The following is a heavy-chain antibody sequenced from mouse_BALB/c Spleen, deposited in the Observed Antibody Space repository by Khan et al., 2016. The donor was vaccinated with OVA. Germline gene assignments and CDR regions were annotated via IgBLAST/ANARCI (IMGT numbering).Heavy chain of an antibody. CDR1: GFSLTGYG. D-gene: IGHD2-9*01. Sequence: VQLVESGPGLVAPSQSLSITCTVSGFSLTGYGVNWVRQPPGKGLEWLGMIWGDGSTDYNSALKSRLNLSKDNSKSQVFLKMNSLQTDDTARYYGARAYYGNDREAMDYWGQGTSVTVSS. CDR3: ARAYYGNDREAMDY. CDR2: IWGDGST. J-gene: IGHJ4*01. V-gene: IGHV2-6-7*01.